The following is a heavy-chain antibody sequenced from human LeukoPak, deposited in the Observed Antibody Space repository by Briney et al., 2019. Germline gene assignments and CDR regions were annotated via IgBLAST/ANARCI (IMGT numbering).Heavy chain of an antibody. D-gene: IGHD1-26*01. J-gene: IGHJ4*02. V-gene: IGHV3-15*01. CDR3: VWELPRDDY. CDR1: GFTFSNAW. Sequence: GGSLRLSCAASGFTFSNAWMSWVRQAPGKGLEWVGRIKSKIDGGTTDYAAPVKGRFSISRDDSKNTLFLQMNSLKTDDTAVYYCVWELPRDDYWGQGTLVPVSS. CDR2: IKSKIDGGTT.